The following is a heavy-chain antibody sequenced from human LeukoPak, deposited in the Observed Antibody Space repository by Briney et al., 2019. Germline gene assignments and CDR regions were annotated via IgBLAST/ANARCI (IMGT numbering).Heavy chain of an antibody. D-gene: IGHD2-21*02. CDR1: GFTFSTYS. CDR2: IKLDGSEK. V-gene: IGHV3-7*01. Sequence: GGSLRLSCAASGFTFSTYSMNWVRQAPGKGLEWVANIKLDGSEKNYVDSVKGRFTISRDNTKNSLYLQMNSLRVEDTAVYYCASWGDTTAEYFQRWGQGTLVTVSS. CDR3: ASWGDTTAEYFQR. J-gene: IGHJ1*01.